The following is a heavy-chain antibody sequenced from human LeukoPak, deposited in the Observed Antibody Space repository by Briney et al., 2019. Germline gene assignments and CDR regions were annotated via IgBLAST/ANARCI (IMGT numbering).Heavy chain of an antibody. CDR3: ARDMVVVVAAKRGYYYYMDV. J-gene: IGHJ6*03. CDR2: INTNTGNP. Sequence: ASVKVSCKASGYTFTSYAMNWVRQAPGQGLEWMGWINTNTGNPTYAQGFTGRFVFSLDTSVSTAYLQISSLKAEDTAVYYCARDMVVVVAAKRGYYYYMDVWGKGTTVTVSS. V-gene: IGHV7-4-1*02. D-gene: IGHD2-15*01. CDR1: GYTFTSYA.